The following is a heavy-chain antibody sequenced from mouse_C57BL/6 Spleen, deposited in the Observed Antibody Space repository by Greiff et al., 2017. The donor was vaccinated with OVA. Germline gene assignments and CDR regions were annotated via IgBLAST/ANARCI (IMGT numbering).Heavy chain of an antibody. CDR3: ARSYYGSSYGYFDV. CDR2: INPNNGGT. V-gene: IGHV1-26*01. D-gene: IGHD1-1*01. J-gene: IGHJ1*03. Sequence: VQLQQSGPELVKPGASVKISCKASGYTFTDYYMNWVKQSHGKSLDWIGDINPNNGGTSYNQKFKGKATLTVDKSSSTAYMELRSLTSEDSAVYYCARSYYGSSYGYFDVWGTGTTVTVSS. CDR1: GYTFTDYY.